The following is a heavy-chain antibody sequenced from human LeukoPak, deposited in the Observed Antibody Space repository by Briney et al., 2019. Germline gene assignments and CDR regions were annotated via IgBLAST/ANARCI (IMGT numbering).Heavy chain of an antibody. D-gene: IGHD5-24*01. V-gene: IGHV4-31*03. CDR2: IYYSGST. J-gene: IGHJ3*02. CDR1: GGSISSDDYC. CDR3: AKSREEIRGLDAFDI. Sequence: PSETLSHTCSVSGGSISSDDYCWNWIRQHPGKGLEWIGYIYYSGSTYYNPSLKSRVALSVDTSKNQFSLKLSSLTAADTAVYYCAKSREEIRGLDAFDIWGQGTMVTVSS.